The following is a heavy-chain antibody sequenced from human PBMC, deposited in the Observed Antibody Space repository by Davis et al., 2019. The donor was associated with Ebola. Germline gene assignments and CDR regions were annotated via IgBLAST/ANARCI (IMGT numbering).Heavy chain of an antibody. V-gene: IGHV3-48*02. CDR3: ARLRGSGYYTSMYYFDY. Sequence: PGGSLRLSCAASGFTFSSYSMNWVRQAPGKGLEWVSSISSSSSTIYYADSVKGRFTISRDNAKNSLYLQMNSLRDEDTAVYYCARLRGSGYYTSMYYFDYWGQGTLVTVSS. CDR1: GFTFSSYS. D-gene: IGHD3-3*01. CDR2: ISSSSSTI. J-gene: IGHJ4*02.